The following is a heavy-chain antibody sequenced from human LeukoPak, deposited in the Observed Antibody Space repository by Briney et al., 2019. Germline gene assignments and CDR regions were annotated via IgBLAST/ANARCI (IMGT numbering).Heavy chain of an antibody. Sequence: GGSLRLSCAASGFTFSSYAMSWVRQAPGKGLEWVANMKLDGSKEYYVDSVKGRFTISSDNAKNSLYLQMNSLRVDDTAVYYCARWARYCSSGSCYSWFDPWGQGTLVTASS. D-gene: IGHD2-15*01. J-gene: IGHJ5*02. CDR2: MKLDGSKE. V-gene: IGHV3-7*01. CDR1: GFTFSSYA. CDR3: ARWARYCSSGSCYSWFDP.